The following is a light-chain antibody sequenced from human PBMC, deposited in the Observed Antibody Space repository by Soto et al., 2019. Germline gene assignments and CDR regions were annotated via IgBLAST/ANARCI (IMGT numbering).Light chain of an antibody. CDR2: AAS. CDR3: QQNYSTPF. CDR1: QIISSH. V-gene: IGKV1-39*01. J-gene: IGKJ3*01. Sequence: DIQMTQSPSSLSASVGDRVTITCRASQIISSHLNWYQQKPGKAPKLLIYAASSLQSGVPSRFSGSGSGTDFTLTISSLQPEDFATYYCQQNYSTPFFGPGTKVDIK.